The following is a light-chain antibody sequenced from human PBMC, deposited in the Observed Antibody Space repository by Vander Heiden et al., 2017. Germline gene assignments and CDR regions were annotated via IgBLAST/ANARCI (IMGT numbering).Light chain of an antibody. CDR1: KLGDKY. Sequence: SYELTQPPSVSVSPGQTASITCSGDKLGDKYACWYQQKPGHSPVLVIYQDSKRPSGIPERFSGSNSGNTATLTISGTQAMDEADYYGQAWDSSTGVVFGGGTKLTVL. J-gene: IGLJ2*01. CDR3: QAWDSSTGVV. CDR2: QDS. V-gene: IGLV3-1*01.